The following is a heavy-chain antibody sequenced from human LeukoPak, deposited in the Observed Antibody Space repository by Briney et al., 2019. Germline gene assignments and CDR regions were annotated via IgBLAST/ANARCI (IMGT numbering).Heavy chain of an antibody. CDR2: IYYSGST. J-gene: IGHJ4*02. CDR3: AGGPTMIVVEPSVY. Sequence: SETLSLTCTVSGGSISSSSYYWGWIRQPPGKGLEWIGSIYYSGSTYYNPSLKSRVTISVDTSKNQFSLKLSSVTAADTAVYYCAGGPTMIVVEPSVYWGQGTLVTVSS. V-gene: IGHV4-39*07. D-gene: IGHD3-22*01. CDR1: GGSISSSSYY.